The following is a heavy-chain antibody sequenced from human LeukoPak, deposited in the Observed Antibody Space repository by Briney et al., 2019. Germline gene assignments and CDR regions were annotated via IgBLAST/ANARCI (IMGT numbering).Heavy chain of an antibody. CDR2: VYNSETT. V-gene: IGHV4-59*11. J-gene: IGHJ4*02. Sequence: KPSETLSLTYTVSGVSIGSHYWSWIRQSPGKGLEWIACVYNSETTVYNPSLTGRVTISVDTSKNQYSLNLRSVTAADAAVYYCARDAYWGQGILVTVSS. CDR1: GVSIGSHY. CDR3: ARDAY.